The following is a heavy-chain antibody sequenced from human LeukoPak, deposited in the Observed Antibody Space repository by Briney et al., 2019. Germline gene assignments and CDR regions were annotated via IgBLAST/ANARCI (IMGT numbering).Heavy chain of an antibody. V-gene: IGHV1-3*01. CDR1: GNAFITYA. Sequence: ASVKISCKASGNAFITYAMYWVRQAPGQRLEWMGWISDGDGDTRYSQRFQGRVTMTRDTSARTAYMELSSLRSEDTAVYYCASDAFDIWGQGTMVTVSS. J-gene: IGHJ3*02. CDR2: ISDGDGDT. CDR3: ASDAFDI.